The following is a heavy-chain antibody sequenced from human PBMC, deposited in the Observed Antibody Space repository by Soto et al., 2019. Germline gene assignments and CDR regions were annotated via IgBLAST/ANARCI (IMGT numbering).Heavy chain of an antibody. CDR2: IYYSGST. J-gene: IGHJ6*02. D-gene: IGHD1-1*01. CDR3: ARNDGGYYYYGMDV. CDR1: GGSISSYY. Sequence: QVQLQESGPGLVKPSETLSLTCTVSGGSISSYYWSWIRQPPGKGLEWIGYIYYSGSTNYNPSLKSRVTISVDTSKNQFSLKLSSVTAADTAVYYCARNDGGYYYYGMDVWGQGTTVTVSS. V-gene: IGHV4-59*01.